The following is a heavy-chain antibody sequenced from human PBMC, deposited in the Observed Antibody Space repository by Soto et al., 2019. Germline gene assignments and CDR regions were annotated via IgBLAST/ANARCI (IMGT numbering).Heavy chain of an antibody. CDR2: VYHSGTT. Sequence: SETLSLTCAVSNYSITSGHYWGWFRQPPGKGLEWIGSVYHSGTTYYNPSLKSRVTISLGTSKNQFSLKLSSVTAADTAFYYCARGEDAFFYYGLDVWGQGITVTVSS. CDR1: NYSITSGHY. J-gene: IGHJ6*02. CDR3: ARGEDAFFYYGLDV. V-gene: IGHV4-38-2*01.